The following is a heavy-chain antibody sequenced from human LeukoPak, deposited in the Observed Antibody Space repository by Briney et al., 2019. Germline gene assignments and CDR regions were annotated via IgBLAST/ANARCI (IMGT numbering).Heavy chain of an antibody. CDR1: GDSISSSNW. V-gene: IGHV4-4*02. D-gene: IGHD3-9*01. CDR2: IYHSGST. J-gene: IGHJ4*02. Sequence: SETLSLTCAVSGDSISSSNWWSWVRQPPGKGLEWIGEIYHSGSTNYNPSLKSRVTISVDKSKNQFSLKLSSVTAADTAVYYCARVDILTGSALDYWGQGTLVTVSS. CDR3: ARVDILTGSALDY.